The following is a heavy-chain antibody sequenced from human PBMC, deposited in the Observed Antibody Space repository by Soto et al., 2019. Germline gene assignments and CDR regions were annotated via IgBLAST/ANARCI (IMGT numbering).Heavy chain of an antibody. CDR3: AKDPTGTTRNFAY. J-gene: IGHJ4*02. CDR2: ISVSGGST. Sequence: EVQLLESGGGLVQPGGSLRISCAASGFTFSSYAMSWVRQAPGKGLEWVSAISVSGGSTYYADSVKGRFTISRDNSKNTLYLQMNILRAEDTAVYYCAKDPTGTTRNFAYWGQGTLVTVSS. D-gene: IGHD1-7*01. V-gene: IGHV3-23*01. CDR1: GFTFSSYA.